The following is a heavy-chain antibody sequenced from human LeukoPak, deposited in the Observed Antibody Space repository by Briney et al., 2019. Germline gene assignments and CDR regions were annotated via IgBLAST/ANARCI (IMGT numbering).Heavy chain of an antibody. V-gene: IGHV4-39*07. Sequence: SETLSLTCTVSGGSISSSSYYWSWIRQPPGKGLEWVGEMIHGGSTNYNPSLKSRVTISVDTSKNQVSLKVSSVTAADTAVYYCARSMVLIAAAGKGFDYWGQGTLVTVSS. CDR3: ARSMVLIAAAGKGFDY. CDR2: MIHGGST. J-gene: IGHJ4*02. D-gene: IGHD6-13*01. CDR1: GGSISSSSYY.